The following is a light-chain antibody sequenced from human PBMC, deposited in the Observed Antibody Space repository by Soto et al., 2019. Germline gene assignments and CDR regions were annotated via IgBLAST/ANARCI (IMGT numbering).Light chain of an antibody. J-gene: IGLJ1*01. Sequence: QSVLTQPPSASGTPGQRVTISCSGASSNIGKNFVYWYQQLPRTTPKLLISRNDQRPSGVPERFSGSKSGTSASLAISGLRSEDEAEYYCAAWDDSLRGSYAIGTGTKLTVL. CDR3: AAWDDSLRGSYA. V-gene: IGLV1-47*01. CDR1: SSNIGKNF. CDR2: RND.